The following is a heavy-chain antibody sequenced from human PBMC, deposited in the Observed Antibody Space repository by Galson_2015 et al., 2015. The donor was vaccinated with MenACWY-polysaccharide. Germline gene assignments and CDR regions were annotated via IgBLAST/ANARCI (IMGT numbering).Heavy chain of an antibody. CDR3: ARDARVRGDNWFDP. CDR2: TYYRSKWYN. V-gene: IGHV6-1*01. CDR1: EDSVSSHSAA. D-gene: IGHD3-10*01. Sequence: CAISEDSVSSHSAAWNWIRQSPSRGLEWLGRTYYRSKWYNDYAVSVKSRITINPDTSKNQFSLQLNSVTPEDTAVYYCARDARVRGDNWFDPWGQGTLVTVSS. J-gene: IGHJ5*02.